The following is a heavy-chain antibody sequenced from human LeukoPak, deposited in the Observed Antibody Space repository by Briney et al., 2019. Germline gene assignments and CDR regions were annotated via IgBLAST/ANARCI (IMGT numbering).Heavy chain of an antibody. J-gene: IGHJ4*02. D-gene: IGHD2-2*01. Sequence: GGSLRLSCAASGFTFSSYSMNWVRQAPGKGLEWVSSISSSSSYIYYADSVEGRFTISRDNAKNSLYLQMNSLRAEDTAVYYCARDLRRCSSTSCYGYWGQGTLVTVSS. V-gene: IGHV3-21*01. CDR3: ARDLRRCSSTSCYGY. CDR2: ISSSSSYI. CDR1: GFTFSSYS.